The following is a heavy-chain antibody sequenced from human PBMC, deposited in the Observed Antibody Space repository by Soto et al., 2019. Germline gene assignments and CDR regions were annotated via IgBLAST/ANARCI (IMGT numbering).Heavy chain of an antibody. J-gene: IGHJ5*02. Sequence: SLRLSCAASGFTFSSYSMNWVRQAPGKGLEWVSYISSSSSTIYYADSVKGRFTISRDNAKNSLYLQMNSLRAEDTAVYYCARDARPYYDFWSAPGGWFDPWGQGTLVTVSS. D-gene: IGHD3-3*01. CDR1: GFTFSSYS. CDR2: ISSSSSTI. CDR3: ARDARPYYDFWSAPGGWFDP. V-gene: IGHV3-48*01.